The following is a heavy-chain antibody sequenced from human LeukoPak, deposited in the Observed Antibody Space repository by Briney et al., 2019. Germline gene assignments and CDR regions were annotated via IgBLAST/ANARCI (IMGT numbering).Heavy chain of an antibody. V-gene: IGHV1-69*05. J-gene: IGHJ4*02. CDR1: GGAFSSYA. CDR3: ARDHITPYYYDSSGSYFDC. Sequence: ASVKVSCKASGGAFSSYAFSWVRQAPGQGLEWMGGIIPLFGTANYAQKFQGRVTITTVESTSTAYMELSSLRSEDTAMYYCARDHITPYYYDSSGSYFDCWGQGTLVTVSS. D-gene: IGHD3-22*01. CDR2: IIPLFGTA.